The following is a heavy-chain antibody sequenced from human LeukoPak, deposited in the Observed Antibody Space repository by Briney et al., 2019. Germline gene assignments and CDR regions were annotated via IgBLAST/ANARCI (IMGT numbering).Heavy chain of an antibody. Sequence: GGSLRLSCAASGFTFSSYAMSWVRQAPGKGLEWVSAISGSGGSTYYADSVKGRFTISRDNSKNTLYLQMNSLRAEDTAVYYCAKEPRHPEYGSGGSCYSVVVFLFDYWGQGTLVTVSS. J-gene: IGHJ4*02. V-gene: IGHV3-23*01. CDR3: AKEPRHPEYGSGGSCYSVVVFLFDY. CDR2: ISGSGGST. CDR1: GFTFSSYA. D-gene: IGHD2-15*01.